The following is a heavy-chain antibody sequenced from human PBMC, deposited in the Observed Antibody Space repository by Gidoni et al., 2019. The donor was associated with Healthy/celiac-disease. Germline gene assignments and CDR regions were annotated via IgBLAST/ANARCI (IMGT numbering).Heavy chain of an antibody. Sequence: EVQLVESGCGLVQPGRSLRPFCTASGFTFGAYAISWFRQAPGKGLEWVGFIRRKAYGGTTEYAASVKGRFTISRDDSKSIAYLQMNSLKTEDTAVYYCTRDRGYCSGGSCYSVDAFDIWGQGTMVTVSS. CDR2: IRRKAYGGTT. D-gene: IGHD2-15*01. CDR3: TRDRGYCSGGSCYSVDAFDI. J-gene: IGHJ3*02. V-gene: IGHV3-49*03. CDR1: GFTFGAYA.